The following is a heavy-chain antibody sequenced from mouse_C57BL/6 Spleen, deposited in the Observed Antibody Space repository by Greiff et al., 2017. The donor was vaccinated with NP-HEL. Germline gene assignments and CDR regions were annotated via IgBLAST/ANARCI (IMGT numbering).Heavy chain of an antibody. CDR2: ISYDGSN. CDR3: ARVEGSFAY. Sequence: EVQLQQSGPGLVKPSQSLSLTCSVTGYSITSGYYWNWIRQFPGNKLEWMGYISYDGSNNYNPSLKNRISITRDTSKNQFFLKLNSVTTEDTATYYCARVEGSFAYWGQGTLVTVSA. V-gene: IGHV3-6*01. CDR1: GYSITSGYY. J-gene: IGHJ3*01.